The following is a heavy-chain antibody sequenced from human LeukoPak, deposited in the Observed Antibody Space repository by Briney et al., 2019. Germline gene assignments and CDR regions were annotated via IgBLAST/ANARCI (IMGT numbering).Heavy chain of an antibody. V-gene: IGHV4-30-2*01. J-gene: IGHJ4*02. CDR1: GGSISSGGYY. D-gene: IGHD1-1*01. CDR3: ARGESWNALNY. CDR2: IYPDGST. Sequence: SETLSLTCTVSGGSISSGGYYWSWIRQPPGKGLDFIGYIYPDGSTFYNPSLKSRVTISVDKSKNQFSLKLSSVTAADTAVYYCARGESWNALNYWGQGTLVTVSS.